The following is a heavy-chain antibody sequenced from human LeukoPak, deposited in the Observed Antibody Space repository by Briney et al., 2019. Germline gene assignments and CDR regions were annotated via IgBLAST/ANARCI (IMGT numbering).Heavy chain of an antibody. D-gene: IGHD2-2*02. CDR1: GVIFSSYA. CDR2: ISYDGSNK. CDR3: AKDRTGYCSSTSCHMGAFDI. V-gene: IGHV3-30*01. Sequence: GGSLRLSCAASGVIFSSYAMHWLRQAPGKGLVGVGVISYDGSNKYYAASVTGRFTISRDNSKNPLYLQMDSLRAEDTAVYYWAKDRTGYCSSTSCHMGAFDIWGQGTMVTVSS. J-gene: IGHJ3*02.